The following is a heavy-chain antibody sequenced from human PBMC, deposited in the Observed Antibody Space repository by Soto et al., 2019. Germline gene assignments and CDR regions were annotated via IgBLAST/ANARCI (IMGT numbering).Heavy chain of an antibody. J-gene: IGHJ3*02. CDR1: GLNFGNYA. CDR3: AKDFIPRNSIYDPFDI. V-gene: IGHV3-23*01. CDR2: VGGDASDT. Sequence: EVQLLESGGGLVQPGGSLEVSCRASGLNFGNYAMSWVRQAPGKGPEWVSSVGGDASDTHYADSVRGRFTISRVNSRNTLYLHMNSLRAEDTAIYFCAKDFIPRNSIYDPFDIWGQGTTVSVSS. D-gene: IGHD2-21*01.